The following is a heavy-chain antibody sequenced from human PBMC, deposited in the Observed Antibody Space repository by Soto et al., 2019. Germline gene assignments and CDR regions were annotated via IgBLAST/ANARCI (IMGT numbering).Heavy chain of an antibody. CDR3: ARSIVVMRALDY. J-gene: IGHJ4*02. Sequence: ASVKVSCKASGYTFTSYAMHWVRQAPGQRLEWMGWINAGNGNTKYSQKFQGRVTITRDTSASTAYMELSSLRSEDTAVYYCARSIVVMRALDYWGQGTLVTVSS. D-gene: IGHD2-21*01. CDR1: GYTFTSYA. CDR2: INAGNGNT. V-gene: IGHV1-3*01.